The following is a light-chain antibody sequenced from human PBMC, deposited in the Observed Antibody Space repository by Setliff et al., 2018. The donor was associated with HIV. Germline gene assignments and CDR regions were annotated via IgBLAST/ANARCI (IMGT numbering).Light chain of an antibody. V-gene: IGLV2-14*03. CDR3: SSYTSTPLYV. CDR1: SSDVGTYNF. Sequence: QSALTQPASVSGSPGQSITISCTGTSSDVGTYNFVPWYQQHPGKAPKLMIYDVSNRPSGVSNRFSGSKSGNTASLTISGLQAEDEADYYCSSYTSTPLYVFGTGTKVTVL. J-gene: IGLJ1*01. CDR2: DVS.